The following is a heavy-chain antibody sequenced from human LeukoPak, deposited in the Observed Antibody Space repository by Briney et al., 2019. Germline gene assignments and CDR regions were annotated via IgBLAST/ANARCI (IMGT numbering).Heavy chain of an antibody. Sequence: SETLSLTCAVYGGSFSGYYWSWIRQPPGKGLEWIGEINHSGSTNYNPSLKSRVTISVDTSKNQFSLKLSSVTAADTAVYYCARGRYTWSYWGQGTLVTVSS. J-gene: IGHJ4*02. CDR2: INHSGST. V-gene: IGHV4-34*01. D-gene: IGHD1-20*01. CDR1: GGSFSGYY. CDR3: ARGRYTWSY.